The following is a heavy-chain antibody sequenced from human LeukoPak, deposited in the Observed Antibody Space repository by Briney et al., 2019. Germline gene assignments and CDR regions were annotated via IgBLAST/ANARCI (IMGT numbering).Heavy chain of an antibody. V-gene: IGHV3-23*01. D-gene: IGHD2-2*01. CDR2: ISGSGGST. Sequence: GGSLRLSCAASGFTFSSYAMSWVRQAPGKGLEWVSAISGSGGSTYYADSVKGRFTISRDNLKNTLYLQMNSLRAEHTAVYYCAKATYCSSTSCPMWFDPWGQGTLVTVSS. CDR3: AKATYCSSTSCPMWFDP. J-gene: IGHJ5*02. CDR1: GFTFSSYA.